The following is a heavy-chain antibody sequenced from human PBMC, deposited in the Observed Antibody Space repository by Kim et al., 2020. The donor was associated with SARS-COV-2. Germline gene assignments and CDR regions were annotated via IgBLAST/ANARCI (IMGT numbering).Heavy chain of an antibody. CDR1: GFTFSSYG. Sequence: GGSLRLSCAASGFTFSSYGMHWVRQAPGKGLEWVAVIWYDGSNKYYADSVKGRFTISRDNSKNTLYLQMNSLRAEDTAVYYCARQRTALWFGELSTAFDYWGQGTLVTVSS. D-gene: IGHD3-10*01. V-gene: IGHV3-33*01. CDR2: IWYDGSNK. CDR3: ARQRTALWFGELSTAFDY. J-gene: IGHJ4*01.